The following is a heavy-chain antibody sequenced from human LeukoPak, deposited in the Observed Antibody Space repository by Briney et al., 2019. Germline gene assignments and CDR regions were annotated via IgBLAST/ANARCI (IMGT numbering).Heavy chain of an antibody. CDR2: IYSGGST. D-gene: IGHD3-10*02. V-gene: IGHV3-53*01. CDR3: ARTASSYVSTHPSDY. Sequence: GGSLRLSCAASGLTVSTTYMTWVCQAPGKGLEWVSLIYSGGSTYYADSVKGRFTISRDIPKNTLYLQMSCLRAEDTAVYYCARTASSYVSTHPSDYWGQGILVTVSS. J-gene: IGHJ4*02. CDR1: GLTVSTTY.